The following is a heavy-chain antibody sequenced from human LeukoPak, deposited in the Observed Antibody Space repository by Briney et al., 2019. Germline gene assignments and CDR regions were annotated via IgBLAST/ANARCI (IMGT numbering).Heavy chain of an antibody. CDR3: ARTHGGNSANWYFDL. D-gene: IGHD4-23*01. V-gene: IGHV3-30-3*01. Sequence: GGSLRLSCAASGFTFSSYAMHWVRQAPGKGLEWVAFTSYDASSKYYADSVKGRFTISKDNSNNTLSLQMNSLRAEDTAVYYCARTHGGNSANWYFDLWDRGTLVTVSS. J-gene: IGHJ2*01. CDR2: TSYDASSK. CDR1: GFTFSSYA.